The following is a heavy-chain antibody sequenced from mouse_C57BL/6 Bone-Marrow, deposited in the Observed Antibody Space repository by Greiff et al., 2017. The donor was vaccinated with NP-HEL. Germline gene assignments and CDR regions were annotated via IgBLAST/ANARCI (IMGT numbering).Heavy chain of an antibody. V-gene: IGHV1-55*01. Sequence: QVQLQQPGAELVKPGASVKMSCKASGYTFTSYWITWVKQRPGQGLEWIGDIYPGSGSTNYNEKFKSKATLTVDTSSSTAYMQLSSLTSEDSAVYYCARGGSITTVVANWYFDVWGTGTTVTVSS. CDR3: ARGGSITTVVANWYFDV. J-gene: IGHJ1*03. D-gene: IGHD1-1*01. CDR1: GYTFTSYW. CDR2: IYPGSGST.